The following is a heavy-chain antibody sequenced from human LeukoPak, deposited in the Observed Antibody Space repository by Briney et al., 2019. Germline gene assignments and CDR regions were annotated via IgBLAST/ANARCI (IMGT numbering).Heavy chain of an antibody. V-gene: IGHV4-39*07. Sequence: SETLSLTCTVSVGSISSSSYYWGWNRQPPGKGLEWIGCIYYSGSTYYNPSLKSRVTISVDTSKNQYSLKLSSVTAADTAQYYCARGVRGVEGHNRLDPWGQGTLVTVSS. CDR3: ARGVRGVEGHNRLDP. CDR1: VGSISSSSYY. J-gene: IGHJ5*02. D-gene: IGHD3-10*01. CDR2: IYYSGST.